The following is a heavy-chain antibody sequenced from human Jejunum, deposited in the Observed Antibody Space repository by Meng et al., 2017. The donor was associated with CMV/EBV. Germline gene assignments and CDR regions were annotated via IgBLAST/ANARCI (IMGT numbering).Heavy chain of an antibody. CDR1: RFTLSSFN. CDR2: ISSSGDYI. V-gene: IGHV3-21*01. D-gene: IGHD2-8*01. J-gene: IGHJ4*02. Sequence: SRFTLSSFNMNWVRQAPGKGLEWVSSISSSGDYIYYADSLKGRFTISRDDAKNSLYLQMSSLRAEDTAVYYCARIFCTTTDCYYDYWGRGTLVTVSS. CDR3: ARIFCTTTDCYYDY.